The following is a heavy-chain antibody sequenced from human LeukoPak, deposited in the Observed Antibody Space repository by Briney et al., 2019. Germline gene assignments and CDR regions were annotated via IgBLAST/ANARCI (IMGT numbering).Heavy chain of an antibody. CDR3: AREYYYDSSAYFDY. V-gene: IGHV3-43*01. J-gene: IGHJ4*02. CDR1: GFTFDDYT. Sequence: GGSLRLSCAASGFTFDDYTMHWVRQAPGKGLEWVSLISWDGGSTYYADSVKGRFTISRDNSKNSLYLQMNSLRAEDTALYYCAREYYYDSSAYFDYWGQGTLVTVSS. D-gene: IGHD3-22*01. CDR2: ISWDGGST.